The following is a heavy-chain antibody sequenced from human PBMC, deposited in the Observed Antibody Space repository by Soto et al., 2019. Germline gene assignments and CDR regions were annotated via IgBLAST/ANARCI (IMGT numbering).Heavy chain of an antibody. D-gene: IGHD6-13*01. J-gene: IGHJ6*02. Sequence: DTLCLTCTVSGGSLRMYYWSGIRQPPGKGLEWIGYIYYSGSTHYNPSPKSRVTISVETSKNQFSLKLRSVSAADTAVYYCARDHPKGIEAAEGDGMDVWGQGTAVTISS. CDR1: GGSLRMYY. CDR3: ARDHPKGIEAAEGDGMDV. CDR2: IYYSGST. V-gene: IGHV4-59*01.